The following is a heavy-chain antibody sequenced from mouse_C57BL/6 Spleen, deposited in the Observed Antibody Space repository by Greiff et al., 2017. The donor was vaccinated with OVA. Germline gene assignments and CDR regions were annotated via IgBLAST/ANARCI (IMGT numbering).Heavy chain of an antibody. CDR3: ARRLNYYGSSLFAY. D-gene: IGHD1-1*01. Sequence: QVQLQQSGAELVKPGASVKISCKASGYAFSSYWMNWVKQRPGKGLEWIGQIYPGDGDTNYNGKFKGKATLTADKSSSTAYMQLSSLTSEDSAVYFCARRLNYYGSSLFAYWGQGTLVTVSA. CDR2: IYPGDGDT. CDR1: GYAFSSYW. J-gene: IGHJ3*01. V-gene: IGHV1-80*01.